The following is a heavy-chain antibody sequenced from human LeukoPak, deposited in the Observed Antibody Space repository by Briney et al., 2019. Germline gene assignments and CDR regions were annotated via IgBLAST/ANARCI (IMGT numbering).Heavy chain of an antibody. J-gene: IGHJ5*02. CDR2: INPNSGGT. Sequence: AASVKVSCKASGYTFTVYYMHWVRQAPGQGLEWMGWINPNSGGTNYAQKFQGRVTMTRDTSISTAYMELSRLRSDDTAVYYCARTVIYYDSSGHNWFDPWGQGTLVTVSS. V-gene: IGHV1-2*02. CDR3: ARTVIYYDSSGHNWFDP. D-gene: IGHD3-22*01. CDR1: GYTFTVYY.